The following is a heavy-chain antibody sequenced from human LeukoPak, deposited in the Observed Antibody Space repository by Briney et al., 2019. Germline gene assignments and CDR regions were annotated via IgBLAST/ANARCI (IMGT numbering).Heavy chain of an antibody. Sequence: GGSLRLSCAASGFAFSSEAMGWVRQAPGKGLEWVSVISDSGSITYYADSVKGRFTISRDNSKNTLFLQMSSLRAEDTAVYYCAKDARRTSGWYFFDYWGRGTLVTVSS. CDR2: ISDSGSIT. D-gene: IGHD6-19*01. CDR3: AKDARRTSGWYFFDY. CDR1: GFAFSSEA. J-gene: IGHJ4*02. V-gene: IGHV3-23*01.